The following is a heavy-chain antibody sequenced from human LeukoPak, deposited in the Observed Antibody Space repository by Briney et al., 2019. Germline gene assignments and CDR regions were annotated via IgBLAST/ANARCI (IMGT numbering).Heavy chain of an antibody. D-gene: IGHD4-11*01. CDR3: ARDYRKSAYYYYIHV. Sequence: SETLSLTCSVSGGSISDSAYYWSWIRQSPGKGLEWIGYITAGGSAYSNPSLKDRLFISINTSKRQVSLQLISMTAADAAVYYCARDYRKSAYYYYIHVWGEGTTVTVSS. V-gene: IGHV4-30-4*08. CDR1: GGSISDSAYY. CDR2: ITAGGSA. J-gene: IGHJ6*03.